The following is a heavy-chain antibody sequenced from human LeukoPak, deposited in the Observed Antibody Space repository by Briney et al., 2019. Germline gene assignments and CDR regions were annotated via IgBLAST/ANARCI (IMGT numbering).Heavy chain of an antibody. D-gene: IGHD2-21*02. J-gene: IGHJ4*02. V-gene: IGHV3-48*01. CDR1: GFTFDNYA. CDR3: AKDRLLNCRGDCYIFDY. Sequence: PGGSLRLSCAASGFTFDNYAMNWVRQAPGKGLEWVSYISSSGSTIYYADSVKGRFTISRDNSKNTLYLQMNSLRAEDTAVYYCAKDRLLNCRGDCYIFDYWGQGTVVTVSS. CDR2: ISSSGSTI.